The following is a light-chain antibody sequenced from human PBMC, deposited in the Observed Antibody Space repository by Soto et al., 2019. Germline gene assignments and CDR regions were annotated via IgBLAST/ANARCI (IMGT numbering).Light chain of an antibody. V-gene: IGKV3-15*01. CDR3: QQYSIWRK. J-gene: IGKJ1*01. Sequence: EIEMTQSPATLSLAPGERVTLSCGASESVSTKLAWYQQKAGQAPRLLIYGASTRATGIPARFRGSGSGTEFTLTNSGLQSEDFAVYYCQQYSIWRKFDQGTKVDIK. CDR1: ESVSTK. CDR2: GAS.